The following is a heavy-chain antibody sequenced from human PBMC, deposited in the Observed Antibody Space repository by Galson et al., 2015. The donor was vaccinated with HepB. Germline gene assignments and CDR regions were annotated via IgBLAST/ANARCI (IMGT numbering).Heavy chain of an antibody. CDR1: GFTFSGYG. CDR2: ISYDGSNK. Sequence: SLRLSCAASGFTFSGYGMHWVRQAPGKGLEWVAVISYDGSNKYYADSVKGRFTISRDNSKNTLYLQMNSLRAEDTAVYYCAKGYGDYYYGMDVWGQGTTVTVSS. D-gene: IGHD4-17*01. CDR3: AKGYGDYYYGMDV. J-gene: IGHJ6*02. V-gene: IGHV3-30*18.